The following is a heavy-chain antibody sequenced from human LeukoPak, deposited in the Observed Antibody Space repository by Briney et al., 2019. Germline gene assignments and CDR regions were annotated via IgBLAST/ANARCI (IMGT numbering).Heavy chain of an antibody. Sequence: SETLSLTCPVSGGSNSSYYWSWIRQPAGKGLEWIGRIYTSGSTNYNPSLKSRVTMSVDTSKNQFSLKLSSVTAADTAVYYCARVRRYSYGYGFDYWGQGTLVTVSS. V-gene: IGHV4-4*07. CDR3: ARVRRYSYGYGFDY. J-gene: IGHJ4*02. CDR1: GGSNSSYY. D-gene: IGHD5-18*01. CDR2: IYTSGST.